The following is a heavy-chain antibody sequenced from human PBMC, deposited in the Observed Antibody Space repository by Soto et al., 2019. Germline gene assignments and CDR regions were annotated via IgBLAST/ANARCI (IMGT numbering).Heavy chain of an antibody. CDR3: ARLIGNSWFVG. D-gene: IGHD6-13*01. J-gene: IGHJ4*02. CDR2: TYYRSTWNT. Sequence: QVQLQQSGPGLVKPSQTLSLTCAISGDSVSTNTATWDLIRQSPTRGLEWLGRTYYRSTWNTDYALSVKSRITIHPDTSKNQVSLRLDSVTPEDTAVYYCARLIGNSWFVGWGQGTLVTVSS. V-gene: IGHV6-1*01. CDR1: GDSVSTNTAT.